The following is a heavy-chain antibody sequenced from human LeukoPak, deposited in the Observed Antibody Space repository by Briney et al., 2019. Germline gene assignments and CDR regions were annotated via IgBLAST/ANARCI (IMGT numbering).Heavy chain of an antibody. J-gene: IGHJ6*04. CDR1: GNTLSALA. Sequence: ASVKVSCKVSGNTLSALAIHWVRQAPLKGLEWMGGFDAEDGETIYAQKFQGRVTLTEDTSTDTAYMKLSSLRSEDTAVYFCATGPLFLKPYGLDVWGNGTTVTVSS. D-gene: IGHD2-21*01. V-gene: IGHV1-24*01. CDR3: ATGPLFLKPYGLDV. CDR2: FDAEDGET.